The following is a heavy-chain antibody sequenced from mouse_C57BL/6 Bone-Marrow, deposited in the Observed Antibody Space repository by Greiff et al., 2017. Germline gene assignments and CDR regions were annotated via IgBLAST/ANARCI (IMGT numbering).Heavy chain of an antibody. J-gene: IGHJ2*01. CDR2: IYPRSGNT. CDR3: ARGYGSSHYFDY. V-gene: IGHV1-81*01. D-gene: IGHD1-1*01. CDR1: GFTFTSYG. Sequence: VQLQQSGAELARPGASVKLSCTASGFTFTSYGISWVKQGTGQGLEWIGEIYPRSGNTYYTEKFKGKATLTADKSSSTAYMELRSLTSEDSAVYFCARGYGSSHYFDYWGQGTTLTVSS.